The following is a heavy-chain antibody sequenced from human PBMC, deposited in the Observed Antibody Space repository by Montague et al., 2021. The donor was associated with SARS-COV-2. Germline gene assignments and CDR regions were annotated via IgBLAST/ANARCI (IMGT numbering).Heavy chain of an antibody. D-gene: IGHD2-2*02. Sequence: SETLSLTCAVYGGSFSGYYWSWIRQPPWKGLEWIGEINHSGSTNYNPSLKIRVTISVDTSKNQFSLKLSSVTAADTAVYYCASLTLGYCSSNSCYSDWFDPWGQGTLVTVSS. CDR3: ASLTLGYCSSNSCYSDWFDP. V-gene: IGHV4-34*01. J-gene: IGHJ5*02. CDR1: GGSFSGYY. CDR2: INHSGST.